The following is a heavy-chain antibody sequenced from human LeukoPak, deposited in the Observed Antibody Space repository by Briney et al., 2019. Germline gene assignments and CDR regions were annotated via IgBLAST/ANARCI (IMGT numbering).Heavy chain of an antibody. CDR1: GFTFSSYA. CDR2: ISGSGGST. J-gene: IGHJ4*02. V-gene: IGHV3-23*01. CDR3: TGRVGAAYFDY. Sequence: GGSLRLSCAASGFTFSSYAMSWVRQAPGKGLEWVSAISGSGGSTYYADSVKGRFTISRDNSKNTLYLQMNSLKTEDTAVYYCTGRVGAAYFDYWGQGTLVTVSS. D-gene: IGHD1-26*01.